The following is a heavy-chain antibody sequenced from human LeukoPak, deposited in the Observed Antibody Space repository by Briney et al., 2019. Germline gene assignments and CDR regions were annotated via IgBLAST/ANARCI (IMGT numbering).Heavy chain of an antibody. CDR3: AELGITMIGGV. CDR2: IKFDGSAK. V-gene: IGHV3-7*01. Sequence: GGSLRLSCTVSGFTFSSSWMSWVRRAPGKGLEWVADIKFDGSAKFFVDSVKGRFTISRDNAKNSVYLQMNSLRAEDTAVYYCAELGITMIGGVWGKGTTVTISS. D-gene: IGHD3-10*02. CDR1: GFTFSSSW. J-gene: IGHJ6*04.